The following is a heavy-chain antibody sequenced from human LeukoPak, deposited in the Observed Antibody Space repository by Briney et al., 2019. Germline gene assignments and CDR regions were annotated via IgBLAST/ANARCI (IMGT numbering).Heavy chain of an antibody. V-gene: IGHV3-7*03. J-gene: IGHJ4*02. CDR1: GFTFNSYW. D-gene: IGHD6-19*01. Sequence: GGSLRLSCAASGFTFNSYWMTWVRQAPGKGLEWVADIKQDGSDKYYAGSVKGRFTISRDNAKNSLYLQMNSLRAEDTAVYFCARYNSAWKTGDYWGQGTLVTVSS. CDR3: ARYNSAWKTGDY. CDR2: IKQDGSDK.